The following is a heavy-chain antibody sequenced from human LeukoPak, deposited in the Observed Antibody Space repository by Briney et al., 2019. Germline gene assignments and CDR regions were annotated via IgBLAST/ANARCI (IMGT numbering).Heavy chain of an antibody. CDR1: GGSISSSNW. CDR2: IYHSGST. CDR3: ASSKHKFDWLFGS. Sequence: SGTLSLTCAVSGGSISSSNWWSWVRQPPGKGLEWIGEIYHSGSTNYNPSLKSRVTISVDTSKNQFSLKLSSVTAADTAVYYCASSKHKFDWLFGSWGQGTLVTVSS. V-gene: IGHV4-4*02. D-gene: IGHD3-9*01. J-gene: IGHJ4*02.